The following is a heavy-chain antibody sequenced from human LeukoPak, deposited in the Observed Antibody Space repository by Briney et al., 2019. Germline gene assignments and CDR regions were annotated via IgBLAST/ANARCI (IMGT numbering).Heavy chain of an antibody. D-gene: IGHD6-13*01. CDR3: ARRGRAAAGSSRGYYYYMDV. CDR2: IYYTGPT. Sequence: SETLSLTCTVSGVSISTSRYYWGWIRQPPGKGLEWIGNIYYTGPTYYNASLESRVTISLDTSKNQFFLKLNSVTAADTAVYYCARRGRAAAGSSRGYYYYMDVWGKGTTVTISS. V-gene: IGHV4-39*01. J-gene: IGHJ6*03. CDR1: GVSISTSRYY.